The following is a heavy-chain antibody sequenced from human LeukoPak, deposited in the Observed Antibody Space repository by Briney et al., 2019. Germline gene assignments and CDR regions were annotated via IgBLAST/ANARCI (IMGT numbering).Heavy chain of an antibody. CDR2: IYSGGST. D-gene: IGHD5-12*01. V-gene: IGHV3-53*01. J-gene: IGHJ4*02. CDR1: GFTVSSNY. CDR3: TTRYIVATTRAANFDY. Sequence: SGGSLRLSCAASGFTVSSNYMSWVRQAPGKGLEWVPVIYSGGSTYYADSVKGRFTISRDNSKNTLYLQMNSLRAEDTAVYYCTTRYIVATTRAANFDYWGQGTLVTVSS.